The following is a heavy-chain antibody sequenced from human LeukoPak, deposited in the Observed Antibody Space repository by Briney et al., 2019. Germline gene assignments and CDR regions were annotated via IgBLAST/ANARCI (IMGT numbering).Heavy chain of an antibody. Sequence: GGSLRLSCAASGFTFSTYWMSWVRQAPGKGLEWVANINQDGSDKYYVDSVKGRFTISRDNAKNSLYLQMNSLRAEDTAVYYCARVYLLRVPAAMDYWGQGTLVTVSS. CDR3: ARVYLLRVPAAMDY. D-gene: IGHD2-2*01. CDR2: INQDGSDK. CDR1: GFTFSTYW. V-gene: IGHV3-7*01. J-gene: IGHJ4*02.